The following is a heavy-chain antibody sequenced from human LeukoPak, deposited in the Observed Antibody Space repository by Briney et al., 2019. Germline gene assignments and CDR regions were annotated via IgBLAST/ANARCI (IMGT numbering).Heavy chain of an antibody. D-gene: IGHD2-15*01. Sequence: SETLSLTCTVSGGSISSYYWSWIRQPPGKGLEWIGYIYYSGSTTYKSSLKSRVTISLGTSKNQFSLKLSSVTAADTAVYYCARHCSGGSCYSEADYWGQGTLVTVSS. CDR2: IYYSGST. CDR3: ARHCSGGSCYSEADY. CDR1: GGSISSYY. V-gene: IGHV4-59*01. J-gene: IGHJ4*02.